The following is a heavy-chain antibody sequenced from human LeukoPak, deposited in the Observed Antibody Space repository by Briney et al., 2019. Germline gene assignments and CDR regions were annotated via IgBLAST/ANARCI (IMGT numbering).Heavy chain of an antibody. CDR3: ARIKVVVAASFDY. D-gene: IGHD2-15*01. Sequence: PSETLSLTCTVSGGSISSSSYYWGWIRQPPGKGLEWIGSIYYSGSTYYNPSLKSRVTISVDTSKNQFSLKLSSVTAADTAVYYCARIKVVVAASFDYWGQGTLVTVSS. J-gene: IGHJ4*02. CDR2: IYYSGST. CDR1: GGSISSSSYY. V-gene: IGHV4-39*07.